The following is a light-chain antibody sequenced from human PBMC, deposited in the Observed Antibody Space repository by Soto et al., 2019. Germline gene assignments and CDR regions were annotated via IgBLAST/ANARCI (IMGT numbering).Light chain of an antibody. CDR3: QHYNSYSEA. Sequence: DIEMTHSPSSLSASVGDTVTITCRASQIISNYLNWYQQKPGKAPKVLIYAASSLQPGVPSRFSGSRSGTDLTLTTISLQPDDFATYHCQHYNSYSEAFGQWTKVDIX. V-gene: IGKV1-39*01. J-gene: IGKJ1*01. CDR2: AAS. CDR1: QIISNY.